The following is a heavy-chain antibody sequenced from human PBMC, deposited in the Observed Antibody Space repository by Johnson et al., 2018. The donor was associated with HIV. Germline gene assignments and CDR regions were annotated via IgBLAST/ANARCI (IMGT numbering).Heavy chain of an antibody. CDR1: GFTFSSYW. J-gene: IGHJ3*02. CDR3: ARLQSDYYSGAFDI. V-gene: IGHV3-7*01. CDR2: IKQDGSEK. D-gene: IGHD2-21*01. Sequence: EVQLVESGGGVVQPGGSLRLSCAVSGFTFSSYWMSWVRQAPGKGLEWVANIKQDGSEKYYVDSVKGRFTISRDNAKNSLYLQMNSLRAEDTAVYYCARLQSDYYSGAFDIWGQGTMVTVSS.